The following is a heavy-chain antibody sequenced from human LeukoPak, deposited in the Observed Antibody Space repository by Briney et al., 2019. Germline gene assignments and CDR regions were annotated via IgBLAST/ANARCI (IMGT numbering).Heavy chain of an antibody. CDR3: ARGVIGGNWFDP. V-gene: IGHV4-59*01. Sequence: SETLSLTCTVSGGSISSYYWSWIRQPPGKGLEWIGYIYYSGSTNYNPSLKSRVTISVDTSKNQFSLKLSSVTAADTAVYYCARGVIGGNWFDPWGQGTLATVSS. J-gene: IGHJ5*02. D-gene: IGHD4-23*01. CDR2: IYYSGST. CDR1: GGSISSYY.